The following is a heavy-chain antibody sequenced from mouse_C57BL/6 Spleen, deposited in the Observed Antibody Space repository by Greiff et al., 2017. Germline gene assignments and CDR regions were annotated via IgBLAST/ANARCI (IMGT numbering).Heavy chain of an antibody. CDR2: IYIGNGYT. CDR1: GYTFPSYG. V-gene: IGHV1-58*01. Sequence: EVQLQESGAELVRPGSSVKMSCKTSGYTFPSYGINWVKQRPGQGLEWIGYIYIGNGYTEYNEKFKGKATLTSDTSSSTAYMQLSSLTSEDSAIYFCARSPCITTVEGGFAYWGQGTLVTVSA. J-gene: IGHJ3*01. D-gene: IGHD1-1*01. CDR3: ARSPCITTVEGGFAY.